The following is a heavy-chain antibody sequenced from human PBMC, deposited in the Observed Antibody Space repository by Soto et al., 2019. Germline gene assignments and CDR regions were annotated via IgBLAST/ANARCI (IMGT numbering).Heavy chain of an antibody. CDR1: GYSFTVYF. CDR3: AKDANIVVVAGATGGMDV. D-gene: IGHD2-2*01. V-gene: IGHV1-2*02. J-gene: IGHJ6*02. Sequence: ASVKVSWKASGYSFTVYFVHWGRQAPGPGLEWMGWINPNTGATKYAQKFQGRVTMTRDTSITTAYMELSSLRSDDTALYYCAKDANIVVVAGATGGMDVWGQGTTVTVSS. CDR2: INPNTGAT.